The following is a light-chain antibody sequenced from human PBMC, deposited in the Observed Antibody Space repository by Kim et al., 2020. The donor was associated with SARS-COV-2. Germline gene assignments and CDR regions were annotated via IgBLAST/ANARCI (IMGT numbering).Light chain of an antibody. CDR1: QNISSW. CDR3: QQYNSLPWM. V-gene: IGKV1-5*03. Sequence: DIQMTQSPSTLSASVRDRVTFSCRASQNISSWLAWYQQKPGKAPKLLIYKASALETGVPSRFSGSGSGTELTLAISSLQPDDFATYYCQQYNSLPWMFGQGTKVDIK. J-gene: IGKJ1*01. CDR2: KAS.